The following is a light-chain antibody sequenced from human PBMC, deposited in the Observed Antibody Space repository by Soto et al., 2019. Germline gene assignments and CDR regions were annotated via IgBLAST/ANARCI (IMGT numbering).Light chain of an antibody. CDR3: SSYTSASTGGYV. CDR1: SSHVGGHYNY. Sequence: QSVLTQPASVSGSPGQSITISCTGTSSHVGGHYNYVSWYQQHPGKAPKLLIYEVSNRPSGISNRFSASKSGNTASLTISGLQAEDEADYYCSSYTSASTGGYVFGTGTMLTVL. CDR2: EVS. J-gene: IGLJ1*01. V-gene: IGLV2-14*01.